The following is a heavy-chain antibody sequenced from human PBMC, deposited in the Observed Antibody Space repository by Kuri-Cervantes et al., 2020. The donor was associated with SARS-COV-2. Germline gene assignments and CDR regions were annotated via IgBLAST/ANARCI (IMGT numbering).Heavy chain of an antibody. CDR2: ISYDGSNK. CDR3: ARGGYCSGGSCYSAGTFDI. Sequence: GESLKISCAASGFPFSSYGMHWVRQAPGKGLEWVAVISYDGSNKYYADSVKGRFTISRDNSKNMLYLQMNSLRAADTAVYYCARGGYCSGGSCYSAGTFDIWGQGTMVTVSS. CDR1: GFPFSSYG. J-gene: IGHJ3*02. V-gene: IGHV3-30*03. D-gene: IGHD2-15*01.